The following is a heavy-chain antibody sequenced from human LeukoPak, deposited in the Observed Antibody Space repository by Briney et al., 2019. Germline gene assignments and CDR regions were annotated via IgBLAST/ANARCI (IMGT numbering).Heavy chain of an antibody. CDR2: IYTSGST. Sequence: SETLSLTCTVSGDSISSGSYYWSWIRQPAGKGLEWIGHIYTSGSTNYNPSLKRRVTMSVDTSKNQFSLKLSSATAADTAVYYCARDREGDPRWYYFDYWGQGTLVTVSS. V-gene: IGHV4-61*09. D-gene: IGHD2-15*01. J-gene: IGHJ4*02. CDR1: GDSISSGSYY. CDR3: ARDREGDPRWYYFDY.